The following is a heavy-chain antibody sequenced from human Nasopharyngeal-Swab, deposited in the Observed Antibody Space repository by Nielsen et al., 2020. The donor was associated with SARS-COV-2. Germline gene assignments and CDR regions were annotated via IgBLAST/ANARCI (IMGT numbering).Heavy chain of an antibody. CDR1: GYTLTELS. J-gene: IGHJ5*02. Sequence: ASVKVPCKVSGYTLTELSMHWVRQAPGKGLEWMGGFDPEDGETIYAQKFQGRVTMTEDTSTDTAYMELSSLRSEDTAVYYCATAPSFGEFYPKNNWFDPWGQGTLVTVSS. CDR3: ATAPSFGEFYPKNNWFDP. CDR2: FDPEDGET. V-gene: IGHV1-24*01. D-gene: IGHD3-10*01.